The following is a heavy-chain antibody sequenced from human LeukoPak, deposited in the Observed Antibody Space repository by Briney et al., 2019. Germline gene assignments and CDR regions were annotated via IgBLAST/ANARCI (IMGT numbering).Heavy chain of an antibody. CDR2: IYSADTT. Sequence: GGSVRLSCAASGFTVSSKYMSWVRQAPGKGLEWVLVIYSADTTYYADSVKGRFTIFRDSSKNTLYLQMNSLRVEDTAVYYCASRVRLAGTESGFDYWGQGTLVTVS. CDR1: GFTVSSKY. V-gene: IGHV3-66*01. CDR3: ASRVRLAGTESGFDY. D-gene: IGHD6-19*01. J-gene: IGHJ4*02.